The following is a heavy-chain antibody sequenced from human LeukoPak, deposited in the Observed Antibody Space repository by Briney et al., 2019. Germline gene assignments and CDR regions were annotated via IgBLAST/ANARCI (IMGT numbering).Heavy chain of an antibody. Sequence: GGSLRLSCAASGFTFSSYSMNWVRQAPGKGLEWVSYISSSGSTIYYADSVKGRFTISRDNAKNSLYLQMNSLRAEDTAVYYCARVPFSSGWSRDWFDPWGQGTLVTVSS. V-gene: IGHV3-48*04. CDR3: ARVPFSSGWSRDWFDP. J-gene: IGHJ5*02. CDR2: ISSSGSTI. CDR1: GFTFSSYS. D-gene: IGHD6-19*01.